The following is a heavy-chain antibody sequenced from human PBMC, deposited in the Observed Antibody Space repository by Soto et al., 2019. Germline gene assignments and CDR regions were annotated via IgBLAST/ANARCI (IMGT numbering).Heavy chain of an antibody. V-gene: IGHV4-31*03. D-gene: IGHD2-2*01. J-gene: IGHJ4*02. CDR3: ARSRYQKKRLLFYVMGFFYY. CDR1: GGSISSGGYY. CDR2: IYYSGST. Sequence: PSETLSLTCTVSGGSISSGGYYWSWIRQHPGKGLEWIGYIYYSGSTYYNPSLKSRVTISVDTTKNQFSLKLSSVTAADTAVFYCARSRYQKKRLLFYVMGFFYYWGQGTLVTVSS.